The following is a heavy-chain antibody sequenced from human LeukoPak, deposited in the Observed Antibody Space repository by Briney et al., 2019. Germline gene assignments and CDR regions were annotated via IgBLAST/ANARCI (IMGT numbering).Heavy chain of an antibody. CDR2: ISAYNGNT. V-gene: IGHV1-18*01. CDR3: ARRDFDY. J-gene: IGHJ4*02. Sequence: ASVKVSCKASGYTFTSYGISWVRQAPGQGLEWMGWISAYNGNTNYAQKFQGRVTMTRDTSISTAYMELSRLRSDDTAVYYCARRDFDYWGQGTLVTVSS. CDR1: GYTFTSYG.